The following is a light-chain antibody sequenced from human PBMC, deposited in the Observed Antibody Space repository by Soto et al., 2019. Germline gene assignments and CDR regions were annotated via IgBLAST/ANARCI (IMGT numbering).Light chain of an antibody. CDR1: SSDVGGYNY. CDR2: DVS. Sequence: QSVLTQPASVSGSPGQSITISCTGTSSDVGGYNYVSWYQQHPCKAPKLMIYDVSNRPSGVSNRFSCSKSGNTASLTISGLQAEDEAEYYCSSYTSSSTLVFGGGTKLTVL. CDR3: SSYTSSSTLV. V-gene: IGLV2-14*01. J-gene: IGLJ2*01.